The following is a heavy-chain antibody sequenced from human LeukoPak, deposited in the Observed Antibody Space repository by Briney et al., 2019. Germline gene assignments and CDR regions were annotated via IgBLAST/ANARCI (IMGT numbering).Heavy chain of an antibody. D-gene: IGHD3-10*01. J-gene: IGHJ6*03. V-gene: IGHV4-59*01. CDR1: GGSISSYY. Sequence: SETLSLTCTVSGGSISSYYWSWIRQPPGKGLEWIGYIYYSGSTNYNPSLKSRVTISVDTSKNQFSLKLSSVTAADTAMYYCARTTRGSLLWFGLHMDVWGKGTTVTVSS. CDR3: ARTTRGSLLWFGLHMDV. CDR2: IYYSGST.